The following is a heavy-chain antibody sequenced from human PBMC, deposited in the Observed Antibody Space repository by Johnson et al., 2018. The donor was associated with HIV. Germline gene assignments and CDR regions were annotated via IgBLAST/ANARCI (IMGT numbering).Heavy chain of an antibody. Sequence: VQLVESGGGLVQPGGSLRLSCAASGFTFSSYAMSWVRQAPGKGLEWVSAISGSGGSTYYAGSVKGRFTVSRENAKNSLYLQMNSLRAGDTAVYYCARGGSRTTIFGVDINLGGFDIWGQGTRVTVSS. V-gene: IGHV3-23*04. D-gene: IGHD3-3*01. J-gene: IGHJ3*02. CDR3: ARGGSRTTIFGVDINLGGFDI. CDR1: GFTFSSYA. CDR2: ISGSGGST.